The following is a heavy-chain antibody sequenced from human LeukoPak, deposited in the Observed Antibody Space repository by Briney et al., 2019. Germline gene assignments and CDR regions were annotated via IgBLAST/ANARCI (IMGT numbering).Heavy chain of an antibody. Sequence: PSETLSLTCAVYGGSFSGYYWSWIRQPPGKGLEWIGEINHSGSTNYNPSLKSRVTISVYTSKNQFSLKLSSVTAADTAVYYCARGPWAYRGFDYWGQGTLVTVSS. CDR3: ARGPWAYRGFDY. CDR1: GGSFSGYY. CDR2: INHSGST. D-gene: IGHD3-10*01. V-gene: IGHV4-34*01. J-gene: IGHJ4*02.